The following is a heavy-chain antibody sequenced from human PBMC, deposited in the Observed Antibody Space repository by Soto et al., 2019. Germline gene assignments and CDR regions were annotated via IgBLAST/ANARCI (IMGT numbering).Heavy chain of an antibody. D-gene: IGHD3-22*01. V-gene: IGHV5-10-1*01. CDR1: GYSFTCYW. Sequence: PGESLKISCKGSGYSFTCYWISWVRQMPGKGLEWMGRIDPSDSYTNYSPSFQGHVTISADKSISTAYLQWSSLKASDTAMYYCARHGGIDSSGYYNYYYYGMDVWGQGTTVTVSS. CDR3: ARHGGIDSSGYYNYYYYGMDV. J-gene: IGHJ6*02. CDR2: IDPSDSYT.